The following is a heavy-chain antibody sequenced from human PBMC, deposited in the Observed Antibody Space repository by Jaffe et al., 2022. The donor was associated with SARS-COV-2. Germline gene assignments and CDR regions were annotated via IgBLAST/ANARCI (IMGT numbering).Heavy chain of an antibody. V-gene: IGHV3-23*04. D-gene: IGHD3-16*01. Sequence: EVQLVESGGGLVQPGGSLRLSCAASGLDFSNYAMSWVRQAPGKGLEWVSVIRGSGGDTHYADSVKGRFTISRDNSQNTLYLHMNSLRAEDTAVYYCASTSTYMWRFEYWGQGTLVAVSS. CDR2: IRGSGGDT. CDR3: ASTSTYMWRFEY. J-gene: IGHJ4*02. CDR1: GLDFSNYA.